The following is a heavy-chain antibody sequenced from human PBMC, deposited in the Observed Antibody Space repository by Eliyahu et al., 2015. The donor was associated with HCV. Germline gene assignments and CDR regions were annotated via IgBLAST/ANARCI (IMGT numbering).Heavy chain of an antibody. CDR1: GXSISSSXYY. Sequence: QLQLQESGPGLVKPSETLSXTCTVSGXSISSSXYYWGWIRQPPGKGLEWIGSIYYSGXTYYNPSLKSRVTISVDTSKNQFSLKLSSVTAADTAVYYCARDPGAGRYDYWGQGTLVTVSS. V-gene: IGHV4-39*07. CDR3: ARDPGAGRYDY. CDR2: IYYSGXT. J-gene: IGHJ4*02. D-gene: IGHD1-26*01.